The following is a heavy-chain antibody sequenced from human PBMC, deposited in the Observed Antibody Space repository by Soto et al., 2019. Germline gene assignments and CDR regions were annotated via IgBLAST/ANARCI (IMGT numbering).Heavy chain of an antibody. CDR3: ARPAWGSGWPLGDYYGMDV. J-gene: IGHJ6*02. CDR1: GFTFSSYW. Sequence: GGSLRLSCAASGFTFSSYWMHWVRQAPGKGLVWVSRINSDGSSTSYADSVKGRFTISRDNAKNTLYLQMNSLRAEDTAVYYCARPAWGSGWPLGDYYGMDVWGQGTTVTVSS. CDR2: INSDGSST. D-gene: IGHD6-19*01. V-gene: IGHV3-74*01.